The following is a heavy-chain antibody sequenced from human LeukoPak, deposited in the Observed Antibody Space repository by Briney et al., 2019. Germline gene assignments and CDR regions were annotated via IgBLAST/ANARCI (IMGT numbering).Heavy chain of an antibody. CDR3: RVTTNVYDYIDV. V-gene: IGHV4-30-2*01. Sequence: SQTLSLTCSVSGASVSSGGYYWSWIRQTPGKGLEWIGYTYHSGSPFHNPSLKGRATISLDRSRNQVSLKLTSVTAADMAVYYCRVTTNVYDYIDVWGKGTTVIVSS. CDR2: TYHSGSP. D-gene: IGHD1/OR15-1a*01. J-gene: IGHJ6*03. CDR1: GASVSSGGYY.